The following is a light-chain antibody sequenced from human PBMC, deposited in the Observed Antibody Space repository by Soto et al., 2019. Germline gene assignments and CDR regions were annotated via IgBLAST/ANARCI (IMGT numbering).Light chain of an antibody. V-gene: IGLV1-44*01. CDR2: SNN. J-gene: IGLJ1*01. Sequence: QSALTQPPSASGTPGQRVTIFCSGSNSNIGSNTVNWYQQLPGTAPKLLIYSNNQRPSGVPDRFSGSKSGTSASLAISGLQSEDEADYYCAAWDESLNGFYVFGTGTKLTVL. CDR3: AAWDESLNGFYV. CDR1: NSNIGSNT.